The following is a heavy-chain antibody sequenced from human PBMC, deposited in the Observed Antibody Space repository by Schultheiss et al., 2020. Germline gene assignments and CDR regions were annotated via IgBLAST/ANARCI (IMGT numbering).Heavy chain of an antibody. CDR3: ARGRDSSSWYRYYYYGMDV. D-gene: IGHD6-13*01. CDR2: IYTSGST. J-gene: IGHJ6*02. Sequence: SETLSLTCTVSGGSISSYYWGWIRQPAGKGLEWIGRIYTSGSTNYNPSLKSRVTMSVDTSKNQFSLKLSSVTAADTAVYYCARGRDSSSWYRYYYYGMDVWGQGTTVTVSS. CDR1: GGSISSYY. V-gene: IGHV4-4*07.